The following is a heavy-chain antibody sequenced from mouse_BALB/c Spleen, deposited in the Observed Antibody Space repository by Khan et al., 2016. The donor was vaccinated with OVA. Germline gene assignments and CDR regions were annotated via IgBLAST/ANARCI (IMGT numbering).Heavy chain of an antibody. CDR3: ARSYDWYFDV. J-gene: IGHJ1*01. D-gene: IGHD2-12*01. V-gene: IGHV1-7*01. CDR2: INPSTGYT. Sequence: QVQLQQSGAELAKPGASVKMSCKASGYTFTSYWMHWVKQRPGQGLEWIGYINPSTGYTEYNQKFKDKATLTADKSSSTAYMQLSSLTSEDSAVYYCARSYDWYFDVWGAGTTVTVSS. CDR1: GYTFTSYW.